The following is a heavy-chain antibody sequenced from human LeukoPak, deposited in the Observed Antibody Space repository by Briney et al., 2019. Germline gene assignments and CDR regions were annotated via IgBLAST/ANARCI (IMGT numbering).Heavy chain of an antibody. Sequence: GGSVRLSCVASGFTFSDYNMNWVRQAPGKGLEWVSSITTSSSYMYYADSVKGRFTISRDNAKNSLYLHMNSLRAVDTAVYYCARHGSGWYMNDYWGQGTLVTVSS. J-gene: IGHJ4*02. CDR3: ARHGSGWYMNDY. D-gene: IGHD6-19*01. V-gene: IGHV3-21*01. CDR1: GFTFSDYN. CDR2: ITTSSSYM.